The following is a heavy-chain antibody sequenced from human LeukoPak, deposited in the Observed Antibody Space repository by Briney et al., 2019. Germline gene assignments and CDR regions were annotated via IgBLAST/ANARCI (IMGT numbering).Heavy chain of an antibody. Sequence: GGSLRLSCAASGFTFSSYGMRWVRQAPGKGLEWVAGIWYDGSNKYYADSVKGRFTISRDNSKSTVYLQMNSLGAEDTAVYYCAKDFFPMTTPEGSNYWGQGTLVTVSS. CDR2: IWYDGSNK. CDR1: GFTFSSYG. D-gene: IGHD4-17*01. CDR3: AKDFFPMTTPEGSNY. V-gene: IGHV3-33*06. J-gene: IGHJ4*02.